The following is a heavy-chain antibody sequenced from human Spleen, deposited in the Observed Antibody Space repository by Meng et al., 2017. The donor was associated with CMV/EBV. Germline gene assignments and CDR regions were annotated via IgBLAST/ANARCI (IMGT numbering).Heavy chain of an antibody. CDR2: IYYSGST. CDR1: GGSISSSSYY. J-gene: IGHJ4*02. V-gene: IGHV4-39*01. CDR3: ARQRGAVVVVAGPLTQEPEFDY. Sequence: SETSLTCTVSGGSISSSSYYWGWIRQPPGKGLEWIGSIYYSGSTYYNPSLKSRVTISVDTSKNQFSLKLSSVTAADTAVYYCARQRGAVVVVAGPLTQEPEFDYWGQGTLVTVSS. D-gene: IGHD2-15*01.